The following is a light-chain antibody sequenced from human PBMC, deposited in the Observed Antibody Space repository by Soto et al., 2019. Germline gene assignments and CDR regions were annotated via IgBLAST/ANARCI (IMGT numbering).Light chain of an antibody. J-gene: IGKJ2*01. CDR2: DAS. Sequence: EIVLTQSPATLSLSPGERATLSCRASHSVNSYLAWYQQKPGQAPRLLIYDASNRATGIPARFSGSGSGTDFTLTISSLEPADVAVYYCQQRNTWPPRYTFGQGTKLEIK. V-gene: IGKV3-11*01. CDR3: QQRNTWPPRYT. CDR1: HSVNSY.